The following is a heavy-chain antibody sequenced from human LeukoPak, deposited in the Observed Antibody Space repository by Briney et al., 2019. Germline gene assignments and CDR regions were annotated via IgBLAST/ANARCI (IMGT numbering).Heavy chain of an antibody. CDR3: ARERAAAYYYYGMDV. D-gene: IGHD2-15*01. CDR2: IYYSGST. V-gene: IGHV4-31*03. J-gene: IGHJ6*02. Sequence: PSQTLSLTCTVSGGSISSGGYYWSWIRRHPGKGLEWIGYIYYSGSTYYNPSLKSRVTISVDTSKNQFSLKLSSVTAADTAVYYCARERAAAYYYYGMDVWGQGTTVTVSS. CDR1: GGSISSGGYY.